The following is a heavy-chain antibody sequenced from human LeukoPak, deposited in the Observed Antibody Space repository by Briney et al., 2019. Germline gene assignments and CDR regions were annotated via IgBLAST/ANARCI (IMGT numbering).Heavy chain of an antibody. Sequence: PGGSLRLSCAASGFTFSSYEMNWVRQAPGKGLEWVSYISSSGSTIYYADSVKGRFTISRDNAKNSLYLQMNSLRAEDTAVYYCATEKIIAAVIYWGQGTLVTVSS. V-gene: IGHV3-48*03. J-gene: IGHJ4*02. CDR2: ISSSGSTI. CDR3: ATEKIIAAVIY. D-gene: IGHD6-13*01. CDR1: GFTFSSYE.